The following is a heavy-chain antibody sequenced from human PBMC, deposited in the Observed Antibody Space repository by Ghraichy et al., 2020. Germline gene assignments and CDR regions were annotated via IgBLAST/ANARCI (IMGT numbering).Heavy chain of an antibody. CDR3: ARDSGWIQLWLTPFDY. Sequence: GGSLRLSCAASGFTFSSYWMSWVRQAPGKGLEWVANIKQDGSEKYYVDSVKGRFTISRDNAKNSLYLQMNSLRAEDTAVYYCARDSGWIQLWLTPFDYWGQGTLVTVSS. CDR2: IKQDGSEK. J-gene: IGHJ4*02. D-gene: IGHD5-18*01. V-gene: IGHV3-7*03. CDR1: GFTFSSYW.